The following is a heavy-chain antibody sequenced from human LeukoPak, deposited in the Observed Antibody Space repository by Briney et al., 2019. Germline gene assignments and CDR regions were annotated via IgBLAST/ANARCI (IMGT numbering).Heavy chain of an antibody. V-gene: IGHV1-69*13. Sequence: ASGMVSCKASGGTFSSYAISWVRQAPGQGLEWMGGVIPIFGTANYAQKFQGRVTITADESTSTAYMELSSLRSEDTAVYYCARDYYGSGSYYKPFDYWGQGTLVTVSS. J-gene: IGHJ4*02. CDR3: ARDYYGSGSYYKPFDY. CDR1: GGTFSSYA. D-gene: IGHD3-10*01. CDR2: VIPIFGTA.